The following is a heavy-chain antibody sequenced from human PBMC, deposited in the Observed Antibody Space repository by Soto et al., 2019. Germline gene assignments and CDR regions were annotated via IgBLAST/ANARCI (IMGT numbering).Heavy chain of an antibody. J-gene: IGHJ4*02. V-gene: IGHV3-23*01. CDR1: GFTFSSYA. CDR2: ISGSGGST. CDR3: AKIFGGVIVPYYFDY. Sequence: PGGSLRLSCAASGFTFSSYAMSWVRQAPGKGLEWVSAISGSGGSTYYADSVKGRFTISRDNSKNTLYLQMNSLRAEDTAVYYCAKIFGGVIVPYYFDYWGQGTLVTVSS. D-gene: IGHD3-16*02.